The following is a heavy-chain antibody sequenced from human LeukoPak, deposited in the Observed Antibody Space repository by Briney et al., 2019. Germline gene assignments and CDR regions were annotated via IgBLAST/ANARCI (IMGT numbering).Heavy chain of an antibody. CDR3: AKSSRTGPVATIFLDY. CDR1: RIPFSNYA. J-gene: IGHJ4*02. V-gene: IGHV3-23*01. D-gene: IGHD5-12*01. CDR2: ISGSGGST. Sequence: GGSLRLSCAASRIPFSNYAMSWVRQAPGKGLEWVSAISGSGGSTYYADSVKGRFTISRDNSKNTLYLQMNSLRAEDTAVYYCAKSSRTGPVATIFLDYWGQGTLVTVSS.